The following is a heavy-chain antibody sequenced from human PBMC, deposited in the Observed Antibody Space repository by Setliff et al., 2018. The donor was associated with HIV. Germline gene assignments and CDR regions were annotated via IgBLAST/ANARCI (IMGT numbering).Heavy chain of an antibody. V-gene: IGHV4-4*02. CDR1: GVSISDNNW. CDR2: INHSGNT. CDR3: ASTRIKIWFFHY. J-gene: IGHJ4*02. Sequence: SETLSLTCDVSGVSISDNNWWSWVRQPPGRGLEWIGEINHSGNTDYNPSLKSRVTISVDASKSQFSLSLSSVTAADTAVYYCASTRIKIWFFHYWGQGTPVTVSS. D-gene: IGHD5-18*01.